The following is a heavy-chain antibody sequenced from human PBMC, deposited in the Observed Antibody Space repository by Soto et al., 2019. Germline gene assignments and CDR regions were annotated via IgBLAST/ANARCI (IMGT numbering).Heavy chain of an antibody. CDR2: ISVTGDKT. J-gene: IGHJ5*02. CDR3: ARKIYHRFDP. CDR1: RFPFNTYA. V-gene: IGHV3-23*01. Sequence: EVQLSESGGGLVQPGGSQRLSCAASRFPFNTYAMTWVRQAPGKGLEWVSAISVTGDKTYYAESVRGRFAISRDNSQNILFLQMNDLRAEDTALYYCARKIYHRFDPWGQGTLLIVSS.